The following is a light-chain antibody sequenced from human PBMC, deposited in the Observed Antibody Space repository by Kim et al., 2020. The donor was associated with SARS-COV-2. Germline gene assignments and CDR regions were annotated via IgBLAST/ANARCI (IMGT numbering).Light chain of an antibody. CDR1: QSVLSSSNNKNY. J-gene: IGKJ2*01. Sequence: RATINCKSSQSVLSSSNNKNYLAWYQQKPGQPPKLLIYWASTRESGVPDRFSGSGSGTGFTLTISSLQAEDVAVYYCQHYHSPPYTFGQGTKLEI. CDR3: QHYHSPPYT. V-gene: IGKV4-1*01. CDR2: WAS.